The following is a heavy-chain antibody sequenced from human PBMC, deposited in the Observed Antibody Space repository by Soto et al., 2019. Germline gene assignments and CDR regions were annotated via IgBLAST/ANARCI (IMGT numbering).Heavy chain of an antibody. Sequence: GGSLRLSCAASGFTFSSYSMNWVRQAPGKGLEWASYISSSSSTIYYADSVKGRFTISRDNAKNSLYLQMNSLRAEDTAVYYCARGPPQRAFDYWGQGTLVTVSS. CDR2: ISSSSSTI. CDR1: GFTFSSYS. J-gene: IGHJ4*02. CDR3: ARGPPQRAFDY. V-gene: IGHV3-48*01.